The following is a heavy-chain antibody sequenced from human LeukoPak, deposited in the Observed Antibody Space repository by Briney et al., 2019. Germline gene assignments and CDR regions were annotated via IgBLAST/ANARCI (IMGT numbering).Heavy chain of an antibody. Sequence: SETLSLTCAVYGGSFSGYYWSWIRQAPGKGLEWIGKINNSGSTNYNPSLTSRVTISVDTSMNQFSLKLSYVTAADTAVYYCARAGFYVWGSYRPLYYFDYWGQGTLVTVSS. CDR2: INNSGST. CDR3: ARAGFYVWGSYRPLYYFDY. J-gene: IGHJ4*02. CDR1: GGSFSGYY. D-gene: IGHD3-16*02. V-gene: IGHV4-34*01.